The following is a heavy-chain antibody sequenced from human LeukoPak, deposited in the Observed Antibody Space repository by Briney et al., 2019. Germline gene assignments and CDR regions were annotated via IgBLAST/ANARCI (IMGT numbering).Heavy chain of an antibody. CDR2: FYSSGST. D-gene: IGHD2-15*01. CDR1: GRSKSSYY. CDR3: ARDRPHRY. J-gene: IGHJ4*02. Sequence: SETLSLTCSVSGRSKSSYYWSWIRKPPGKGLVWIGYFYSSGSTNYNPSLKRRVTLSVDTHKNQLSLNERSVTRADPAVYYCARDRPHRYWGQGTLVTVSS. V-gene: IGHV4-59*08.